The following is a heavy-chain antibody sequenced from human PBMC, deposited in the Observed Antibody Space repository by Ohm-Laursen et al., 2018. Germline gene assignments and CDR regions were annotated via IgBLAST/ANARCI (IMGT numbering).Heavy chain of an antibody. J-gene: IGHJ5*02. Sequence: SLRLSCAASGFTFDDYAMHWVRQAPGKGLEWVSGISWNSGSIGYADSVKGRFTISRDNAKNTLYLQMNSLRAEDTAVYYCARLDFDWLNWFDPWGQGTLVTVSS. CDR3: ARLDFDWLNWFDP. CDR2: ISWNSGSI. V-gene: IGHV3-9*01. CDR1: GFTFDDYA. D-gene: IGHD3-9*01.